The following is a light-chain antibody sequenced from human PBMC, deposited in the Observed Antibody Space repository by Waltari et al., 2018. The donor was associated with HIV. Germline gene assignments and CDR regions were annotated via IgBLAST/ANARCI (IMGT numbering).Light chain of an antibody. CDR2: GNS. Sequence: QSVLTQPPSVSGAPGQRVTIPCPGSSSTIGAGYDVHWYQPLPGTAPKPPIYGNSNRPSGVPDRFSGSKSGTSASLAITGLQAEDEADYYCQSYDSSLSGSRVFGGGTKLTVL. CDR1: SSTIGAGYD. V-gene: IGLV1-40*01. CDR3: QSYDSSLSGSRV. J-gene: IGLJ3*02.